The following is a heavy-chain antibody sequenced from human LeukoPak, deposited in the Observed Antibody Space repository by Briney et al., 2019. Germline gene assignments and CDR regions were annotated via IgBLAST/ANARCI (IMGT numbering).Heavy chain of an antibody. D-gene: IGHD3-10*01. CDR2: IYHSGST. V-gene: IGHV4-38-2*01. CDR3: ARRNTMVRGVIPQRGRFDY. Sequence: PSETLSLTCAVSGYSISSGYYWGWIRHPPGKGVEWIGRIYHSGSTYYNPSLKSRFTISVDTSKNQFPLNLSSVTAADTAVYYCARRNTMVRGVIPQRGRFDYWGQGTLVTVSS. CDR1: GYSISSGYY. J-gene: IGHJ4*02.